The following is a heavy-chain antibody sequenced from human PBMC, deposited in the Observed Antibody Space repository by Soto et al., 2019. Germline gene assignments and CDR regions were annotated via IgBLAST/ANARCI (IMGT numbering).Heavy chain of an antibody. J-gene: IGHJ4*02. CDR2: ISWSGDDT. CDR1: GFTFSSYA. Sequence: EVQLLESGGDLVQPGGSLRLSCAASGFTFSSYAMNWVRQAPGKGLEWVSTISWSGDDTYYLDSVKGRFTISRDNSKNTLYPQMNSLRAEDSAVYYCARDPSTGSADYWGQGTLVIVSS. D-gene: IGHD3-9*01. V-gene: IGHV3-23*01. CDR3: ARDPSTGSADY.